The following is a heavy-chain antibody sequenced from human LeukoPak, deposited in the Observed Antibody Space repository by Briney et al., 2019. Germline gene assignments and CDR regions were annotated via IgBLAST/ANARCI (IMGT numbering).Heavy chain of an antibody. CDR3: ARYGTAAGTPTVDY. D-gene: IGHD6-13*01. V-gene: IGHV4-34*01. CDR1: GGSISSYY. J-gene: IGHJ4*02. Sequence: SETLSLTCTVSGGSISSYYWSWIRQPPGKGLEWIGDINHSGSTNYNPSLKSRVTMSVDTSRNQFSLKLSSVTATDTAVYYCARYGTAAGTPTVDYWGQGNLVTVSS. CDR2: INHSGST.